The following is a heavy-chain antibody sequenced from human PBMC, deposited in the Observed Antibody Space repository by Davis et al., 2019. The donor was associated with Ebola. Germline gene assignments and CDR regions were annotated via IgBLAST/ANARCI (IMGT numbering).Heavy chain of an antibody. CDR2: IYYSGST. J-gene: IGHJ4*02. CDR3: ARFTQWLVPRDY. CDR1: GGSISSSNW. V-gene: IGHV4-39*01. Sequence: SETLSLTCAVSGGSISSSNWWSWVRQPPGKGLEWIGSIYYSGSTYYNPSLKSRVTISVDTSKNQFSLKLSSVTAADTAVYYCARFTQWLVPRDYWGQGTLVTVSS. D-gene: IGHD6-19*01.